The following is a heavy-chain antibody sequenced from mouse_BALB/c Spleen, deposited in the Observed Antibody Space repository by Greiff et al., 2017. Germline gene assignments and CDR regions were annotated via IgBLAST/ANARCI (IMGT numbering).Heavy chain of an antibody. V-gene: IGHV3-8*02. CDR3: ARSYYDYDGAFAY. CDR1: GDSITSGY. J-gene: IGHJ3*01. Sequence: EVKLVESGPSLVKPSQTLSLTCSVTGDSITSGYWNWIRKFPGNKLEYMGYISYSGSTYYNPSLKSRISITRDTSKNQYYLQLNSVTTEDTATYYCARSYYDYDGAFAYWGQGTLVTVSA. D-gene: IGHD2-4*01. CDR2: ISYSGST.